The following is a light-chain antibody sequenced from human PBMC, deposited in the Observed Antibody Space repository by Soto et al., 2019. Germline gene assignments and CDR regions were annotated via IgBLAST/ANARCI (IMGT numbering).Light chain of an antibody. Sequence: QSVLTQPPSVSAAPGQKVTISCSGSSSNIGNNYVSWYQQLPGTAPKLLIYENNQRPPGIPDRFSGSKSGTSATRGITGLRTGDGPVYNCGKGDRSLGALIFGGGT. V-gene: IGLV1-51*02. CDR2: ENN. J-gene: IGLJ7*01. CDR3: GKGDRSLGALI. CDR1: SSNIGNNY.